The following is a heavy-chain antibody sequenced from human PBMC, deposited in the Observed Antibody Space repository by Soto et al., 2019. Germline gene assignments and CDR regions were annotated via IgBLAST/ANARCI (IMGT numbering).Heavy chain of an antibody. Sequence: QVQLQESGPGLVKPSQTLSLTCTVSGGSISSGCYYWSWIRQHPGKGLEWIGYIYYSGSTYYNPRLKSGVIIPVDTFKNKSALKLSSVTAADTGVYYWARYSCDYVASSNWFYPCGHVTLVTVSS. CDR3: ARYSCDYVASSNWFYP. CDR1: GGSISSGCYY. J-gene: IGHJ5*02. CDR2: IYYSGST. V-gene: IGHV4-31*03. D-gene: IGHD4-17*01.